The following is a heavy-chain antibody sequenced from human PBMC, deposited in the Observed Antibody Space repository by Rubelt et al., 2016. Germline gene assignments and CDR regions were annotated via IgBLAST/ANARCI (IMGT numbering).Heavy chain of an antibody. J-gene: IGHJ6*02. CDR3: ARERIAAAGSSGYDGMDV. CDR1: GGSISSSNW. V-gene: IGHV4-4*02. D-gene: IGHD6-13*01. CDR2: IYHSGST. Sequence: QLQLQESGPGLVKPSWTLSLTCAVSGGSISSSNWWSRVRQPPGKGLEWIGEIYHSGSTNYNPSLKSRVTISVDTSKNQFSLKLSSVTAADTAVYYCARERIAAAGSSGYDGMDVWGQGTTVTVSS.